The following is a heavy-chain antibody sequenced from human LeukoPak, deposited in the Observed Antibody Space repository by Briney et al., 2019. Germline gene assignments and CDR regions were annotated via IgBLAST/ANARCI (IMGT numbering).Heavy chain of an antibody. Sequence: GGSLRLSCAASRFTFRRYAMSWVRQAPGKGLEWVSAISGSGGTTYYADSVKGRFTISRDNSKNTLYLQMNSLRAEDTAVYYCAVLRFLEWLFGDYWGQGTLVTVSS. V-gene: IGHV3-23*01. J-gene: IGHJ4*02. CDR2: ISGSGGTT. D-gene: IGHD3-3*01. CDR3: AVLRFLEWLFGDY. CDR1: RFTFRRYA.